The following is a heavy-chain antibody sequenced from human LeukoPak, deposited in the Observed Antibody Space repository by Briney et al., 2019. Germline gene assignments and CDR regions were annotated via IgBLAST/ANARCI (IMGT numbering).Heavy chain of an antibody. CDR2: INHSGST. V-gene: IGHV4-34*01. CDR1: GGSFSGYY. D-gene: IGHD5-18*01. J-gene: IGHJ4*02. CDR3: ARATGYSYGFRTIDFDY. Sequence: PSETLSLTCAFYGGSFSGYYWSWIRQPPGNGLEWIVEINHSGSTNYNPSLKSRDTISVDASKNQFSLKLSSVTAADTAVYYCARATGYSYGFRTIDFDYWGQGTLVTVSS.